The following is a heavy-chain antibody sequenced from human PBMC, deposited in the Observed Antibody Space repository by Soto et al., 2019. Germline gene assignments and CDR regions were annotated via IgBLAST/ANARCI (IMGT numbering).Heavy chain of an antibody. D-gene: IGHD2-2*01. CDR2: IRSKAYGGTT. CDR3: TRVPYCSSTSCSLYYYYGMDV. V-gene: IGHV3-49*04. CDR1: GFTFGDYA. J-gene: IGHJ6*02. Sequence: PGGSLRLSCTASGFTFGDYAMSWVRQAPGKGLEWVGFIRSKAYGGTTEYAASVKGRFTISRDDSKSIAYLQMNSLKTEDTAVYYCTRVPYCSSTSCSLYYYYGMDVWGQGTTVTVYS.